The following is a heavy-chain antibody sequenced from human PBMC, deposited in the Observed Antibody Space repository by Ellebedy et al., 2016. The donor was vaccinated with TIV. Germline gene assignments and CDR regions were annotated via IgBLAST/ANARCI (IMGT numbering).Heavy chain of an antibody. V-gene: IGHV3-7*03. CDR2: IRVDGNEK. Sequence: GGSLRLSCAASGFSFSSYWMSWVRQAPGKGLEWVANIRVDGNEKYYVDSVKGRFTISRDNGKNSVYLQMNSLRTEDTALYYCARDGAYGDYSPGYYGMDVWGQGTTVTVSS. CDR3: ARDGAYGDYSPGYYGMDV. J-gene: IGHJ6*02. D-gene: IGHD4-17*01. CDR1: GFSFSSYW.